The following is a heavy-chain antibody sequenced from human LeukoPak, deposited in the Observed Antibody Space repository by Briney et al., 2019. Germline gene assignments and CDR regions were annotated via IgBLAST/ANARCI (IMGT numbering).Heavy chain of an antibody. Sequence: SETLSLTCTVSGGSISSSSYYWGWIRQPPGKGLEWIGSIYYSGSTYYNPSLKSRVTISVDTSKNQFSLKLSSVTAADTAVYYCARLRSGWVIADYWGQGTPVTVSS. CDR2: IYYSGST. D-gene: IGHD3-16*02. J-gene: IGHJ4*02. V-gene: IGHV4-39*01. CDR1: GGSISSSSYY. CDR3: ARLRSGWVIADY.